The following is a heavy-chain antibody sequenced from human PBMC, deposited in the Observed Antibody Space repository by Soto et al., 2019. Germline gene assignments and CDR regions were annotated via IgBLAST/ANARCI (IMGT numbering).Heavy chain of an antibody. Sequence: PSVILCLSCAVADGSIGISGYCWGWISQPPGNGLEWIGSIYYSGSTYYNPSLKSRVTISVDTSKNQFSLKLSSVTAADTAVYYCARRPDIVVVPAAPYYFDYWGQGTLVTVSS. J-gene: IGHJ4*02. CDR1: DGSIGISGYC. CDR3: ARRPDIVVVPAAPYYFDY. V-gene: IGHV4-39*01. D-gene: IGHD2-2*01. CDR2: IYYSGST.